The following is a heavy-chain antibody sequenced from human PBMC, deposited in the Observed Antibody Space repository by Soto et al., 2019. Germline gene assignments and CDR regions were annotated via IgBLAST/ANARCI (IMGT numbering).Heavy chain of an antibody. CDR1: GFTVSSNY. CDR3: ARGRFSGYSSSWYRKHDDAFDI. V-gene: IGHV3-66*01. D-gene: IGHD6-13*01. J-gene: IGHJ3*02. CDR2: IYSGGST. Sequence: GGSLRLSCAASGFTVSSNYMSWVRQAPGKGLEWVSVIYSGGSTYYADSVKGRFTISRDNSKNTLYLQMNSLRAEDTAVYYCARGRFSGYSSSWYRKHDDAFDIWGQGTMVTVSS.